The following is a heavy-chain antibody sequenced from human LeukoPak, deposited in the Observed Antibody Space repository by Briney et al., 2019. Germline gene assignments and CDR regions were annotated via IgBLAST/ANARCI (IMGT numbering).Heavy chain of an antibody. CDR3: TKGGPLQWLRFDY. J-gene: IGHJ4*02. Sequence: GGSLRLSCVASGFSFISYGMSWVRQAPGKGLEWVAGISGRGENAYYADSVKGRFTISRDNSKSTLYLQMNSLRGDDTALYYCTKGGPLQWLRFDYWGQGTLVTVSS. D-gene: IGHD5-12*01. CDR2: ISGRGENA. CDR1: GFSFISYG. V-gene: IGHV3-23*01.